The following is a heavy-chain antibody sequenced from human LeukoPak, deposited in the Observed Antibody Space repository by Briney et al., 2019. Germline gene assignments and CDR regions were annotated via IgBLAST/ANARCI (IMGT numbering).Heavy chain of an antibody. V-gene: IGHV3-48*03. CDR3: ARDMVRGGNDAFDI. D-gene: IGHD3-10*01. Sequence: GGSLRLSCAASGFTFSSYEMNWVRQAPGKGPEWVSYISSSGSTIYYADSVKGRFTISRDNAKNSLYLQMNSLRAEDTAFYYCARDMVRGGNDAFDIWGQGTMVTVSS. J-gene: IGHJ3*02. CDR2: ISSSGSTI. CDR1: GFTFSSYE.